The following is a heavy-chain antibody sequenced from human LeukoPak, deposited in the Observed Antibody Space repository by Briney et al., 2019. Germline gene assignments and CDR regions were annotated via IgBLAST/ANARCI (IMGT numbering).Heavy chain of an antibody. D-gene: IGHD1-26*01. J-gene: IGHJ6*03. CDR2: ISGSGGST. CDR1: GFSFSSYG. Sequence: GGSLRLSCAASGFSFSSYGMSWVRQAPGKGLEWVSAISGSGGSTYYADSVKGRFTISRDNSKNTLYLQMNSLRAEDTAVYYCAKDAGGSYYYYYMDVWGKGTTVTISS. V-gene: IGHV3-23*01. CDR3: AKDAGGSYYYYYMDV.